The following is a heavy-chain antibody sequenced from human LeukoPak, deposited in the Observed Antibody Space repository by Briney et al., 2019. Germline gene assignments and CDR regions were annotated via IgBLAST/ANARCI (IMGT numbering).Heavy chain of an antibody. CDR3: ARDSRSGWGNWFDP. Sequence: SETLSLTCSVSGDSISSGTHYWGWIRQPPGKGLEWIGSLYSTGDTYYNPSLKSRVAISVDTSKNQFSLKLSSVTAADTAVYYCARDSRSGWGNWFDPWGQGTLVTVSS. J-gene: IGHJ5*02. V-gene: IGHV4-39*07. D-gene: IGHD6-19*01. CDR2: LYSTGDT. CDR1: GDSISSGTHY.